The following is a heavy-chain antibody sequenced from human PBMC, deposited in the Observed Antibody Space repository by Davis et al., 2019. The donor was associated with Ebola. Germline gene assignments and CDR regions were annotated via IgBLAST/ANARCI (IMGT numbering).Heavy chain of an antibody. CDR3: ARGHKYAHEY. CDR1: GYTFTDYN. CDR2: VILKSGAT. J-gene: IGHJ4*02. Sequence: ASVKVSCKASGYTFTDYNIHWMRQPPGHGLEWLGRVILKSGATNYAQKFQGRVTITRDTSISTVYMELSSLRYDDTADYYCARGHKYAHEYWGQRTLVTVSS. V-gene: IGHV1-2*06.